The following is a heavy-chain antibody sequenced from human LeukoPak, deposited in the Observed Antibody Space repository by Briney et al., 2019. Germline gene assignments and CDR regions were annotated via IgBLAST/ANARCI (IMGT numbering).Heavy chain of an antibody. CDR2: IGGHDGKT. D-gene: IGHD3-9*01. J-gene: IGHJ4*02. CDR3: TKVIRNYDMAFDY. Sequence: GGSLRLSCAVSGFTFSNYAMSWVRQAPGKGLEWVSSIGGHDGKTYYRDSVKGRFTIPRDNSKNTLYLQVNSLRAEDTAVYHCTKVIRNYDMAFDYWGQGTLVTVSS. V-gene: IGHV3-23*01. CDR1: GFTFSNYA.